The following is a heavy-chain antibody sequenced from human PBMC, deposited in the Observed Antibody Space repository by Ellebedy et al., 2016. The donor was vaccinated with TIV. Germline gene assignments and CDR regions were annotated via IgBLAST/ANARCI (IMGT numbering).Heavy chain of an antibody. CDR1: GFTFSSYS. J-gene: IGHJ4*02. V-gene: IGHV3-21*01. D-gene: IGHD1-1*01. CDR2: ISSSSSYI. Sequence: GESLKISCAASGFTFSSYSMNWVRQAPGKGLEWVSSISSSSSYIYYADSVKGRFTISRDNAKNSLYLQMNSLRAEDTAVYYCAREVRDQLAMDYWGQGTLVTVSS. CDR3: AREVRDQLAMDY.